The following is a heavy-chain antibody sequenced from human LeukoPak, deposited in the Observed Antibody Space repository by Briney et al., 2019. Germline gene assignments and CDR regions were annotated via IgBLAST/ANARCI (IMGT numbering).Heavy chain of an antibody. Sequence: GGSLRLSCAASGFTFSSYDMHWVRQAPGKGLGWVAVIWYDGSNRYYADSVKGRFTISRDNSKSTLFLQMNSPRAEDTAVYYCARGGRNFDWLSLTSGWFDPWGQGTLVTVSS. D-gene: IGHD3-9*01. CDR3: ARGGRNFDWLSLTSGWFDP. CDR2: IWYDGSNR. CDR1: GFTFSSYD. J-gene: IGHJ5*02. V-gene: IGHV3-33*01.